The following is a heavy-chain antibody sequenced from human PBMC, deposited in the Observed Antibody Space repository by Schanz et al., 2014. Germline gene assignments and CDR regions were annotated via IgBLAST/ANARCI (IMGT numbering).Heavy chain of an antibody. Sequence: EVQLLESGGGLVQPGGSLKLSCAASGLIFSNYVMSWVRQAPGKGLEWVSTIGTSGGTNYAESVKGRFTISRDNSKNTLYLQMNSLRAGDAAVYYCARGLIAAAGGAIDYWGQGTLVAVSA. CDR2: IGTSGGT. CDR1: GLIFSNYV. J-gene: IGHJ4*02. D-gene: IGHD6-13*01. V-gene: IGHV3-23*01. CDR3: ARGLIAAAGGAIDY.